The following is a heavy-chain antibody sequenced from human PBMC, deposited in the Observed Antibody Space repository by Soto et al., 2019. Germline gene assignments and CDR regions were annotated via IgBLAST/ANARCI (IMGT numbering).Heavy chain of an antibody. Sequence: QLQLQESGPGLVKPSETLSLTCTVSGGSFSNSAYYWAWIRQPPGKGLEWIGSFYSSGSTHYNPSLKSRLTISVDTSKNQFSLKMNSVTAADTAVYYCATCFGGAFYGLDVWGQGTAVTVSS. CDR1: GGSFSNSAYY. V-gene: IGHV4-39*01. J-gene: IGHJ6*02. D-gene: IGHD3-3*01. CDR3: ATCFGGAFYGLDV. CDR2: FYSSGST.